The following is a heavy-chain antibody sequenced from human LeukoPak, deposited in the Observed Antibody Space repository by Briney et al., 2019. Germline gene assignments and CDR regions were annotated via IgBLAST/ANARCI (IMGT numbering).Heavy chain of an antibody. CDR1: GYTFTAYY. V-gene: IGHV1-2*02. J-gene: IGHJ5*02. D-gene: IGHD2-2*01. CDR2: INPNSGGT. CDR3: AKDPCTTWTRCFTSGFDP. Sequence: ASVKVSCKASGYTFTAYYINWVRQAPGQGLEWMGWINPNSGGTKYAQKFQGRVTMTRDMSTNTVYMELSELTSDDTAVYYCAKDPCTTWTRCFTSGFDPWGQGTLVTVSS.